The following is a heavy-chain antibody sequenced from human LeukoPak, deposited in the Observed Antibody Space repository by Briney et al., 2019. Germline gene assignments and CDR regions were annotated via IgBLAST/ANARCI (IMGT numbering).Heavy chain of an antibody. CDR1: GFTFSTYW. J-gene: IGHJ4*02. CDR3: AKKMTITGWLYYFDY. D-gene: IGHD5-24*01. V-gene: IGHV3-7*02. CDR2: IKEDGSEE. Sequence: GGSLRLSCASSGFTFSTYWMTWVRQAPGKGLEWVANIKEDGSEEYYVDSVKGRFTVSRDNAKNSLYLQMNSLRAEDTAVYFCAKKMTITGWLYYFDYWGQGTLVTVSS.